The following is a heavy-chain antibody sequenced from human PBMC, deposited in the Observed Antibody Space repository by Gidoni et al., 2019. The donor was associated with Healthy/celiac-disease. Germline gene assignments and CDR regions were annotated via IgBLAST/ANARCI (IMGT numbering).Heavy chain of an antibody. CDR3: ARFDPNIFGVAGPSPYYYYGMYV. CDR2: IIPIFGTA. D-gene: IGHD3-3*02. V-gene: IGHV1-69*01. Sequence: QVQLVQSWAEVQKHWSSVKVSCKTSGCTFSSYAISWVRQAPGQGLEWMVGIIPIFGTAKYAKKFQGRVTITADEYTSIAYMELSSLRSEDTAVYYCARFDPNIFGVAGPSPYYYYGMYVWGQGTTVTVSS. J-gene: IGHJ6*02. CDR1: GCTFSSYA.